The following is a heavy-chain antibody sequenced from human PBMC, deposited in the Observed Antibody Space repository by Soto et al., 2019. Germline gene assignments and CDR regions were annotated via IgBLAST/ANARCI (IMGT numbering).Heavy chain of an antibody. CDR1: GGTFSSYT. J-gene: IGHJ6*03. CDR2: IIPILGIA. CDR3: ARRTSNWNERSYYYYYYMDV. Sequence: SVKVSCKASGGTFSSYTISWVRQAAGQRLEWMGRIIPILGIANYAQKFQGRVTITADKSTSTAYMELSSLRSEDTAVYYCARRTSNWNERSYYYYYYMDVWGKGTTVTVSS. D-gene: IGHD1-20*01. V-gene: IGHV1-69*02.